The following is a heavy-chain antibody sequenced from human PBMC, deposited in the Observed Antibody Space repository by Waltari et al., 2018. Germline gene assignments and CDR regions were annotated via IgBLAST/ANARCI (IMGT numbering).Heavy chain of an antibody. J-gene: IGHJ4*02. CDR1: GYTFTGYY. V-gene: IGHV1-2*02. CDR2: INPNRGGT. Sequence: QVQLVQSGAEVKKPGASVKVSCKASGYTFTGYYMHWVRQAPGQGLEWMGGINPNRGGTNYAQKFEGRVTMTRDTSISTAYMELSRLRSDDTAVYYCARGSGRVLLWFGELILWGQGTLVTVSS. CDR3: ARGSGRVLLWFGELIL. D-gene: IGHD3-10*01.